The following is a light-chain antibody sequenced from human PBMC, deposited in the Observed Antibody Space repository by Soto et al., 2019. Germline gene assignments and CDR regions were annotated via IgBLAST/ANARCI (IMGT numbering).Light chain of an antibody. CDR3: QSYDSSLSGVV. CDR1: SSNIGAGYD. CDR2: GNS. Sequence: QSVLTQPPSVSGAPGQRVTISCTGSSSNIGAGYDVHWYQRLPGTAPKLLIYGNSNRPSGVPDRFSGSKSGTSASLAITGLQAEDEADYYCQSYDSSLSGVVFGGVTKLTVL. J-gene: IGLJ2*01. V-gene: IGLV1-40*01.